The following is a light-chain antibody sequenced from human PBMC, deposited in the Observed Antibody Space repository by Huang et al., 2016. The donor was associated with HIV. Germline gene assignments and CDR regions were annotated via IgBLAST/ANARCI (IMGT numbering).Light chain of an antibody. V-gene: IGKV3-15*01. CDR1: QYVATN. J-gene: IGKJ1*01. Sequence: IVMTQSPATLSVSPGERATLSCRASQYVATNLAWYQQRPGQAPRLLITGASTRAIGIPARFSGSGSGTDFTLTITSLQSEDFAVYYCQQYNKQWTFGQGTKVEIK. CDR2: GAS. CDR3: QQYNKQWT.